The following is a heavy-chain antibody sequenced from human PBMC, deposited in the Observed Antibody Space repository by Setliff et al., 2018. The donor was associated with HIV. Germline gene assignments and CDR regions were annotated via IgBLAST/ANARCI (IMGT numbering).Heavy chain of an antibody. D-gene: IGHD2-2*01. CDR1: GFTFSSYG. CDR2: ITTSSTTI. J-gene: IGHJ6*02. V-gene: IGHV3-48*04. CDR3: AKGYCSSTSCYDYYYYGMDV. Sequence: PGGSLRLSCAASGFTFSSYGMSWVRQAPGKGLEWVSYITTSSTTIYYLDSVKGRFTISRDNAKNTVYLQMNSLRGEDTAVYYCAKGYCSSTSCYDYYYYGMDVWGQGTTVTVSS.